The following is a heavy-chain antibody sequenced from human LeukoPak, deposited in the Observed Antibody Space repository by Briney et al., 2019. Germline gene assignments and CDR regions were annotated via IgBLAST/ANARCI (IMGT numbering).Heavy chain of an antibody. CDR3: ARDKAPPYYYDSSGLDY. J-gene: IGHJ4*02. CDR2: INPNSGGT. CDR1: GYTFTGYY. V-gene: IGHV1-2*02. D-gene: IGHD3-22*01. Sequence: GASVKVSCKASGYTFTGYYMHWVRQAPGQGLEWMGWINPNSGGTNYAQKFQGRVTISVDTSKNQFSLKLSSVTAADTAVYYCARDKAPPYYYDSSGLDYWGQGTLVTVSS.